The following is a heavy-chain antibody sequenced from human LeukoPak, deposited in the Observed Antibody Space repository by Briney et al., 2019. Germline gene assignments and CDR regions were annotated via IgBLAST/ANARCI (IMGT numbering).Heavy chain of an antibody. CDR1: GFTFSDVY. J-gene: IGHJ4*02. D-gene: IGHD6-19*01. V-gene: IGHV3-11*06. CDR2: ISSSGSST. Sequence: KPGGSLRLSCAASGFTFSDVYMSWIRQAPAKGLEWVSYISSSGSSTKYADSVKGRFTISRDNAKNSLYLQMNSLRVEDTAVYYCARDRGRVAGEYFDYWGQGTLVTVSS. CDR3: ARDRGRVAGEYFDY.